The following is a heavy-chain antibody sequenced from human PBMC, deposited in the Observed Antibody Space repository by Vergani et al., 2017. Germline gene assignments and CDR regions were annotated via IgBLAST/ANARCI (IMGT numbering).Heavy chain of an antibody. J-gene: IGHJ5*02. Sequence: QVQLVESGGGVVQPGGSLRLSCAASGFTFSSYGMHWVRQAPGKGLEWVAFIRYDGSNKYYADSVKGRFTISRDNSKNTLYLQMNSLRDEDTAVYYCAKRSGYYLNWFDPWGQGTLVTVSS. CDR1: GFTFSSYG. CDR3: AKRSGYYLNWFDP. CDR2: IRYDGSNK. V-gene: IGHV3-30*02. D-gene: IGHD3-22*01.